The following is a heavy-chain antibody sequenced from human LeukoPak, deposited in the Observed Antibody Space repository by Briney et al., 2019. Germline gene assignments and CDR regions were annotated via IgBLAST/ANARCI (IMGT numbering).Heavy chain of an antibody. V-gene: IGHV4-59*01. CDR1: GGSISSYY. CDR2: IYYSGST. CDR3: VRTIAAAGYYYYYGMDV. J-gene: IGHJ6*02. D-gene: IGHD6-13*01. Sequence: SETLSLTCTVSGGSISSYYWSWIRQPPGKGLEWIGYIYYSGSTNYNPSLKSRVTISVDTSKNQFSLKLSSVTAADTAVYYCVRTIAAAGYYYYYGMDVWGQGTTVTVSS.